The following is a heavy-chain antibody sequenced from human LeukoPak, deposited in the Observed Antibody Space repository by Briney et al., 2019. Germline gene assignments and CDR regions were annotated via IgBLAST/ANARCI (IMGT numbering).Heavy chain of an antibody. V-gene: IGHV3-74*01. Sequence: GGSLRLSCAASGFTFSNYWIHWVRQVPGERLVWVSRINNDGTITTYADSVKGRSTISRDNAQNTFYLQMDSLRAEDTAVYYCLIIKIGGSSQQWGQGTLVTVSS. J-gene: IGHJ1*01. CDR3: LIIKIGGSSQQ. CDR1: GFTFSNYW. CDR2: INNDGTIT. D-gene: IGHD2/OR15-2a*01.